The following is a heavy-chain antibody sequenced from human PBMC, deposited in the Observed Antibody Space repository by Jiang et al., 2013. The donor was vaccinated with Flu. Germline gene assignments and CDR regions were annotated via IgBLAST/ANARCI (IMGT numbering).Heavy chain of an antibody. CDR3: ARYSPSLRITMIVAYDAFDI. CDR2: IYYSGST. Sequence: LLKPSETLSLTCTVSGGSISSSSYYWGWIRQPPGKGLEWIGSIYYSGSTYYNPSLKSRVTISVDTSKNQFSLKLSSVTAADTAVYYCARYSPSLRITMIVAYDAFDIWGQGTMVTVSS. J-gene: IGHJ3*02. CDR1: GGSISSSSYY. D-gene: IGHD3-22*01. V-gene: IGHV4-39*01.